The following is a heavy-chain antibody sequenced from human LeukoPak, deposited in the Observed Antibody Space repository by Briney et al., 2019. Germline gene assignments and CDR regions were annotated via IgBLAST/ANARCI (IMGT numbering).Heavy chain of an antibody. CDR1: GFTFSSYA. J-gene: IGHJ4*02. CDR3: AKGVGATSCFDY. D-gene: IGHD1-26*01. V-gene: IGHV3-23*01. CDR2: ISGSGGST. Sequence: PGGSLRLSCAASGFTFSSYAMSWVRQAPGKGLEWVSAISGSGGSTYYADSVKGRFTISRDNSNNTLYLQMNSLRAEDTAVYYCAKGVGATSCFDYWGQGTLVTVSS.